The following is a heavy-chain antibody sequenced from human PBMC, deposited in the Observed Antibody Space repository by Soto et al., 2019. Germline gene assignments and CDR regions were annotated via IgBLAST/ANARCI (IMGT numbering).Heavy chain of an antibody. CDR2: INPTDSET. J-gene: IGHJ6*02. Sequence: GQSLKIACNTSVHRFTTYWISWLRQMPAKGLEYMGKINPTDSETTYSPSFEGHVSFSVDRSTSTAYVRWNSLKASDTAMYYCASPTMTSTSFYYAMDGWGQGTTVTVCS. CDR1: VHRFTTYW. V-gene: IGHV5-10-1*01. CDR3: ASPTMTSTSFYYAMDG. D-gene: IGHD4-17*01.